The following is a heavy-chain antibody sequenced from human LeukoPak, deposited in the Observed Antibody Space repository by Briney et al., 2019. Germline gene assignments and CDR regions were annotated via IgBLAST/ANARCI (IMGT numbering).Heavy chain of an antibody. CDR1: GGSFSGYY. V-gene: IGHV4-34*01. J-gene: IGHJ5*02. CDR2: INHRGST. D-gene: IGHD3-9*01. CDR3: ARHRGQLRYFGFDP. Sequence: SETLSLTCAVYGGSFSGYYWSWIRQPPGKGLEWIGEINHRGSTNYNPSLKSRVTISVDTSKNQCSLKLSSVTAADTAVYYCARHRGQLRYFGFDPWGQGTLVTVSS.